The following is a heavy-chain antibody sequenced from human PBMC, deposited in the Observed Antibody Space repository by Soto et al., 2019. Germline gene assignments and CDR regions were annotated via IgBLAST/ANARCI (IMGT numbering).Heavy chain of an antibody. V-gene: IGHV4-59*08. CDR1: GGSISSYY. Sequence: QVQLQESGPGLVKPSETLSLTCTVSGGSISSYYWSWIRQPPGKGLEWIGYISESGSTNYNPSLKRRVAISVDTSNNQFSLKLSSVTAADTAVYYCARRIKYYYAMDVWGQGTTVTVSS. J-gene: IGHJ6*02. D-gene: IGHD2-15*01. CDR3: ARRIKYYYAMDV. CDR2: ISESGST.